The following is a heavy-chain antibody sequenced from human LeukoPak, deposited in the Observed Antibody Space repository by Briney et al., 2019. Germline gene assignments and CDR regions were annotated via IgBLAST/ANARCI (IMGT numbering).Heavy chain of an antibody. CDR2: IYYSGST. D-gene: IGHD3-10*01. CDR1: GGSISSGGYY. Sequence: SETLSLTRPVSGGSISSGGYYWSWLRHHPGEGLEWLGYIYYSGSTYYNPSLKSRVTISVDTSKNQFPLKLSSVTAADTAVYYCARGCFGESTVNWFDPWGQGTLVTVSS. V-gene: IGHV4-31*03. CDR3: ARGCFGESTVNWFDP. J-gene: IGHJ5*02.